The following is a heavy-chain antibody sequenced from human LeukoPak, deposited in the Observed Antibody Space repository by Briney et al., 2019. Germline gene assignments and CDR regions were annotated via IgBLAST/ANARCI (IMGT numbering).Heavy chain of an antibody. CDR1: GGTFSSYA. CDR2: IIPIFGAA. Sequence: ASVKVSCKASGGTFSSYAISWVRQAPGQGLEWMGGIIPIFGAANYAQKFQGRVTIISAVESTSTAYMELSSLRFEDTAVYYCARDIGNRDCSGGSCVYYYGMDVWGQGTTVTVSS. D-gene: IGHD2-15*01. CDR3: ARDIGNRDCSGGSCVYYYGMDV. V-gene: IGHV1-69*13. J-gene: IGHJ6*02.